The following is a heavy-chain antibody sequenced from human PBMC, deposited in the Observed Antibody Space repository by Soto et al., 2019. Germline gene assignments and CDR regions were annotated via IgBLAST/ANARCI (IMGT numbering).Heavy chain of an antibody. J-gene: IGHJ4*02. CDR1: GGSISSSSYY. V-gene: IGHV4-39*01. D-gene: IGHD2-2*01. CDR3: ARPVVVVPAATYFDY. CDR2: IYYSGST. Sequence: SETLSLTCTVSGGSISSSSYYWGWIRQPPGKGLEWIGSIYYSGSTYYNPSLKSRVTISVDTSKNQFSLKLSSVTAADTAVYYCARPVVVVPAATYFDYWGQGTLVTVSS.